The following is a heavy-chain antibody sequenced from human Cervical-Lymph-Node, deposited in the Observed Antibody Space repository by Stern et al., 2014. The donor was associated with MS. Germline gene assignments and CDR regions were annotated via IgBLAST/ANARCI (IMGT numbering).Heavy chain of an antibody. D-gene: IGHD4-23*01. CDR3: AKDLGGNAFDY. V-gene: IGHV3-30*18. Sequence: QVQLVESGGGVVQPGRSLRLSCAASGFSFRDYGIHWVRQAPGKALEWVAVISYDGTHKYYTDSVKGRGTISRDNAKNTVYFEVNSLRSDDTAVYYCAKDLGGNAFDYWGQGTLVIVSS. J-gene: IGHJ4*02. CDR2: ISYDGTHK. CDR1: GFSFRDYG.